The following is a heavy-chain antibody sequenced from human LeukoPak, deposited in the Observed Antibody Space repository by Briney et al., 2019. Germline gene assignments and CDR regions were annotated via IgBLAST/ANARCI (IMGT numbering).Heavy chain of an antibody. D-gene: IGHD3-10*01. CDR3: ARSLLVRGFSRYYYMDV. V-gene: IGHV4-4*02. CDR2: IYHSGST. Sequence: SETLSLTCAVSGGSISSSNWWSWVRQPPGKGLEWIGEIYHSGSTNYNPSLKSRVTISVDTSKNQFSLKLSSVTAADTAVYYCARSLLVRGFSRYYYMDVWGKGTTVTISS. CDR1: GGSISSSNW. J-gene: IGHJ6*03.